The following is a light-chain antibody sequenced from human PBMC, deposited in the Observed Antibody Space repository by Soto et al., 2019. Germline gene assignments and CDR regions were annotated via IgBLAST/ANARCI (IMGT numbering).Light chain of an antibody. CDR3: QQGKDFPLT. Sequence: DTQMTQSPSTVSASVGDRITITCRASQNIQRWLAWYQQKPGKAPKLLIYRASSLLGGVPSRFSGSRSGTYFTLTISSLQPEDIGTYYCQQGKDFPLTFGGGTKVDI. CDR1: QNIQRW. CDR2: RAS. V-gene: IGKV1-5*01. J-gene: IGKJ4*01.